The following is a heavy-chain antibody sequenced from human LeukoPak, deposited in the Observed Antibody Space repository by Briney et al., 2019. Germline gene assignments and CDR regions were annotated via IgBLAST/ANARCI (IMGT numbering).Heavy chain of an antibody. V-gene: IGHV4-59*01. J-gene: IGHJ6*02. CDR1: GGSITTYY. CDR3: ARAQLDLLVDFGMDV. Sequence: SETLSLTCTVSGGSITTYYWTWIRQPPGKGLEWIGYINYSGSPNYNPSLKSRVTISVDTSQNHFSLKLSSVTAADTAVYYCARAQLDLLVDFGMDVWGQGTTVTVSS. CDR2: INYSGSP. D-gene: IGHD1-1*01.